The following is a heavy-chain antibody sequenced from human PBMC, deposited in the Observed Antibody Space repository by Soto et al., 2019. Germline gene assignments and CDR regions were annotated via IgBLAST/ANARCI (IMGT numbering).Heavy chain of an antibody. CDR2: IRSKAYGGTT. Sequence: GGSLRLSCTASGFTFGDYAMSWFRQAPGKGLEWVGFIRSKAYGGTTEYAASVKGRFTISRDDSKSIAYLQMNSLKTEDTAVYYCTRDIMGNIAAAGYLAFDYWGQGTLVTVSS. CDR1: GFTFGDYA. V-gene: IGHV3-49*03. CDR3: TRDIMGNIAAAGYLAFDY. J-gene: IGHJ4*02. D-gene: IGHD6-13*01.